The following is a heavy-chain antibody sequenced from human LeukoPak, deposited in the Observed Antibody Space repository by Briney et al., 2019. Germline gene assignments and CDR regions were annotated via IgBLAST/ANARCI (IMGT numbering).Heavy chain of an antibody. CDR1: GFTVSSNY. CDR2: IYSGGST. D-gene: IGHD3-3*01. Sequence: GGSLRLSCAASGFTVSSNYTSWVRQAPGKGLEWVSVIYSGGSTYYADSVKGRFTISRDNSKNTLYLQMNSLRAEDTAVYYCARWRSGCYFDYRGQGTLVTVSS. J-gene: IGHJ4*02. V-gene: IGHV3-53*01. CDR3: ARWRSGCYFDY.